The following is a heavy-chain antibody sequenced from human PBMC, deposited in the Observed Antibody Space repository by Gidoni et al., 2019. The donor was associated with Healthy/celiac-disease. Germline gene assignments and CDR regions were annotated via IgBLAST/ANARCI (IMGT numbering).Heavy chain of an antibody. V-gene: IGHV4-34*01. Sequence: QVQLQPWGAGLLKPSETLSLTCAVYGGSFSCYYWSWIRQPPGKGLELIGEINHSGSTNYNPSLKSRVTISVDTSKNQFSLKLSSVTAADTAVYYCARVCSGGSCGIDYWGQGTLVTVSS. CDR1: GGSFSCYY. J-gene: IGHJ4*02. CDR3: ARVCSGGSCGIDY. D-gene: IGHD2-15*01. CDR2: INHSGST.